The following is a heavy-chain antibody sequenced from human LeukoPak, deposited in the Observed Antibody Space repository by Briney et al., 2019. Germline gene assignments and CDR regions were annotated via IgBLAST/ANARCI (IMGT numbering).Heavy chain of an antibody. J-gene: IGHJ3*02. CDR2: IYYSGST. D-gene: IGHD6-19*01. Sequence: KPSETLSLTCTVSGGSISSYYWSWIRQPPGKGLEWIGYIYYSGSTNYNPSLKSRVTISVDTSKNQFSLKLSSVTAADTAVHYCARRKQWLHDAFDIWGQGTMVTVSS. CDR3: ARRKQWLHDAFDI. V-gene: IGHV4-59*08. CDR1: GGSISSYY.